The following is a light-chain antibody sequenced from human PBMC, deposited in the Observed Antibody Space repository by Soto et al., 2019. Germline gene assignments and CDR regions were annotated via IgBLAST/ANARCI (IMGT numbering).Light chain of an antibody. J-gene: IGKJ1*01. Sequence: EIVMTQSPATLSVSPGERATLSCRASQSVSSNLAWYQQKPGQAPRLLIHGASTRATGIPARFSGSGSGTEFTLTISSLQSEDFAVYYCQQYNNWSSWTFGQGTKVEIK. CDR3: QQYNNWSSWT. CDR2: GAS. V-gene: IGKV3-15*01. CDR1: QSVSSN.